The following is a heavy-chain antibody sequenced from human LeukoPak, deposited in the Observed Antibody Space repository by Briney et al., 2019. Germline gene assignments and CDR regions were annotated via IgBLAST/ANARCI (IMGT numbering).Heavy chain of an antibody. CDR1: GGTFSSYA. V-gene: IGHV1-69*13. CDR2: IIPIFGTA. D-gene: IGHD3-10*01. Sequence: SVKVSCKASGGTFSSYAISWVRQAPGQGLERMGGIIPIFGTANYAQKFQGRVTITADESTSTAYMELSSLRSEDTAVYYCARNPGFGELFLGAFDIWGQGTMVTVSS. J-gene: IGHJ3*02. CDR3: ARNPGFGELFLGAFDI.